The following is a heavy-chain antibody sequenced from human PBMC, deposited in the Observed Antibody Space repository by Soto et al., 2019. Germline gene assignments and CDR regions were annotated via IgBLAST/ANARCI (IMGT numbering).Heavy chain of an antibody. Sequence: PSETLSLTYAVYGGSFSGYYWSWIRQPPGKGLEWIGEINHSGSTNYNPSLKSRVTISVDTSKNQFSLKLSSVTAADTAVYYCARRPMVRGVNAPRYYGMDVWGQGTTVTVSS. V-gene: IGHV4-34*01. CDR3: ARRPMVRGVNAPRYYGMDV. J-gene: IGHJ6*02. D-gene: IGHD3-10*01. CDR1: GGSFSGYY. CDR2: INHSGST.